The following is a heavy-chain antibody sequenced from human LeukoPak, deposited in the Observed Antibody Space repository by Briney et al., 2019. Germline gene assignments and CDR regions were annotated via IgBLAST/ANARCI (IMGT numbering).Heavy chain of an antibody. Sequence: SETLSLTCTVSGGSISSYYWSWIRQPPGKGLEWIGYIYYSGSTKYNPSLKSRVTISVDTSKNQFSLKLSSVTAADTAVYYCARSSGWSHFDYWGQGTLVTVSS. CDR1: GGSISSYY. D-gene: IGHD6-19*01. V-gene: IGHV4-59*01. J-gene: IGHJ4*02. CDR2: IYYSGST. CDR3: ARSSGWSHFDY.